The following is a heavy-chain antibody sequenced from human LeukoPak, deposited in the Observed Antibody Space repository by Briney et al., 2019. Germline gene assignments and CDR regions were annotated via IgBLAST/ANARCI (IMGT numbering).Heavy chain of an antibody. CDR1: GYSFTNYG. CDR3: ARDQRVTTVAPDAFDI. D-gene: IGHD4-23*01. J-gene: IGHJ3*02. V-gene: IGHV1-18*01. Sequence: ASVKVSCKASGYSFTNYGISWVRQAPGQGLQWMGWISVNNADTNYAQNFQGRVTLTTDTSTGTAYMELRSLRSEDTAVYYCARDQRVTTVAPDAFDIWGQGAMVTVSS. CDR2: ISVNNADT.